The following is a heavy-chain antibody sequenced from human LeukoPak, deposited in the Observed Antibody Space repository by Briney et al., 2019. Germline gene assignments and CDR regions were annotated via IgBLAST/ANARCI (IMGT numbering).Heavy chain of an antibody. V-gene: IGHV3-48*02. CDR1: GFTFSSYS. CDR3: ARVYVEYNWFDP. Sequence: GGSLRLSCAASGFTFSSYSMNWVRQAPGKGLEWVSYISSRSSTIYYADSVKGRFTISRDNAKNSLYLQMNSLRDEDTAVYYCARVYVEYNWFDPWGQGTLVTVSS. J-gene: IGHJ5*02. D-gene: IGHD2-2*02. CDR2: ISSRSSTI.